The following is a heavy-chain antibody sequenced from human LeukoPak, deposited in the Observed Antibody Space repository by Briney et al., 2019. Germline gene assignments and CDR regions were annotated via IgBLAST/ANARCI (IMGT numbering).Heavy chain of an antibody. Sequence: PGGSLRLSCAASGFTFSDYYMSWIRQAPRKGLDWVSYISSSGSTIYYADSVKGRFTISRDNAKNSLYLQMNSLRAEGTAVYYCARSWRSGSYSDYWGQGTLVTVSS. V-gene: IGHV3-11*01. CDR1: GFTFSDYY. J-gene: IGHJ4*02. CDR2: ISSSGSTI. CDR3: ARSWRSGSYSDY. D-gene: IGHD3-10*01.